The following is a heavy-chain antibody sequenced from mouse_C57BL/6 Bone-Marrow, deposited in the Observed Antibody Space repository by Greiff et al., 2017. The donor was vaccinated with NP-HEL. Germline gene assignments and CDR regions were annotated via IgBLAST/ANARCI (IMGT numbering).Heavy chain of an antibody. CDR2: IDPSDSYT. Sequence: QVQLQQPGAELVMPGASVKLSCKASGYTFTNYWMHWVKQRPGQGLEWIGEIDPSDSYTNYNQKFKGKSTLTVDKSSSTAYMQLSSLTSEGSAVYYCARLLVYAMDYWGQGTSVTVSS. V-gene: IGHV1-69*01. CDR1: GYTFTNYW. J-gene: IGHJ4*01. CDR3: ARLLVYAMDY.